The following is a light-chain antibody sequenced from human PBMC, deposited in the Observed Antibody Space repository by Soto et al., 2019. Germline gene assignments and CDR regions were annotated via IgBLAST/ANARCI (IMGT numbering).Light chain of an antibody. CDR1: QSVSSY. CDR2: DTS. J-gene: IGKJ5*01. V-gene: IGKV3-11*01. Sequence: EIVLTQSPATLSLSPGERATLSCRASQSVSSYLLWYQQKPGQAPRVLIYDTSYRATGIPARFSGSGSGTDFTLTITSLEPEDFAVYYCQQRSTFGQGTRLEIK. CDR3: QQRST.